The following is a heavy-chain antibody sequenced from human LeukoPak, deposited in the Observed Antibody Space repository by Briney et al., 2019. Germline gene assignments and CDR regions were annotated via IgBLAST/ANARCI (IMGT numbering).Heavy chain of an antibody. J-gene: IGHJ6*02. CDR1: GYSFTNYW. CDR2: INPNSGGT. Sequence: KAGESLKISCKGSGYSFTNYWIGWVRQAPGQGLEWMGWINPNSGGTNYAQKFQGWVTMTRDTSISTAYMELSRLRSDDTAVYYCARDLAVAGTGEDYYGMDVWGQGTTVTVSS. V-gene: IGHV1-2*04. D-gene: IGHD6-19*01. CDR3: ARDLAVAGTGEDYYGMDV.